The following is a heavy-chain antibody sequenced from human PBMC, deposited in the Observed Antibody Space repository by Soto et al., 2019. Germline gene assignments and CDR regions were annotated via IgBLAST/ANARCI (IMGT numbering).Heavy chain of an antibody. CDR1: GFTFSNYW. V-gene: IGHV3-7*01. Sequence: PGGSLRLPCAASGFTFSNYWMTWVRQAPGKGLEWVANIEQDGSEKYYVDSVKGRFTISRDNAENSLYLQMNSLRAEDTAVYYCARPPHTGHYYHYMDVWGKGTTVTVSS. CDR3: ARPPHTGHYYHYMDV. J-gene: IGHJ6*03. CDR2: IEQDGSEK.